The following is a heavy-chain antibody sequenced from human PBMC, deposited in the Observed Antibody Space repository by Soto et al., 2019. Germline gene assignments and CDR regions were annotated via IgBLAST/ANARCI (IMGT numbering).Heavy chain of an antibody. Sequence: QVQLVQSGAEEKKPGASVKVSCKASGYTFTGYAMHWVRQAPGQRLEWMGWINAGNGNTKYSQKFQGRVTITRDTSASTAYMELSSLRSEDTSVYYCARAEAMAADFDYWGQGTLVTVSS. CDR2: INAGNGNT. J-gene: IGHJ4*02. CDR3: ARAEAMAADFDY. D-gene: IGHD6-19*01. V-gene: IGHV1-3*05. CDR1: GYTFTGYA.